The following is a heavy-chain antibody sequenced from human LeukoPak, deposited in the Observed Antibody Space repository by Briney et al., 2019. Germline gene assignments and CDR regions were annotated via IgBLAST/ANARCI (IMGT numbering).Heavy chain of an antibody. CDR1: GYTFTSYD. CDR3: ATKGYCSSTSCPPVLDY. V-gene: IGHV1-8*01. D-gene: IGHD2-2*01. Sequence: GASVKVSCKASGYTFTSYDINWVRQAPGQGLEWIGWMNPNSGNTGYAQKFQGRVTMTRNTSISTAYMELSSLRSEDTAVYYCATKGYCSSTSCPPVLDYWGQGTLVTVSS. J-gene: IGHJ4*02. CDR2: MNPNSGNT.